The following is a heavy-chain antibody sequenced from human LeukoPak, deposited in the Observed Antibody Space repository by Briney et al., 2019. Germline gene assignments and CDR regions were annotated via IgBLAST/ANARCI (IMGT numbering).Heavy chain of an antibody. Sequence: ASVKVSCKASGGTLSNYALSWVRQAPGQGLEWMGGIIPMFGTTKYAQEFQGRVTITTGESTRTAYMELSSLRSEDTAVFYCATTSMYGDYVAFAFAHWGQGTLVTVSS. CDR3: ATTSMYGDYVAFAFAH. CDR1: GGTLSNYA. CDR2: IIPMFGTT. J-gene: IGHJ4*02. V-gene: IGHV1-69*05. D-gene: IGHD4-17*01.